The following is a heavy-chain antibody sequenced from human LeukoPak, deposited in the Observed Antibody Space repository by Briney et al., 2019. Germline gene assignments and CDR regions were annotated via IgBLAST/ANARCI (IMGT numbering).Heavy chain of an antibody. D-gene: IGHD5-18*01. J-gene: IGHJ4*02. CDR3: AWLGGYSYDYFDY. V-gene: IGHV3-66*01. CDR1: GFTVSSNY. CDR2: IYSGGST. Sequence: PGGSLRLSCAASGFTVSSNYMSWVRQAPGKGLEWVSVIYSGGSTYYAASVKGRFTISRDNSKNTLYLQMNSLRAEDTAVYYCAWLGGYSYDYFDYWGKGTLVTVSS.